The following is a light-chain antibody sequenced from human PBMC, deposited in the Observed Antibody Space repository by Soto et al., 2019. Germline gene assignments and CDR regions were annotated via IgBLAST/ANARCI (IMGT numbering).Light chain of an antibody. CDR2: DVR. J-gene: IGLJ1*01. V-gene: IGLV2-14*01. Sequence: QSVLTRPASVSGSPGQSITISCTGTTSDIGGYYFVSWYQQHPGKAPKLMIYDVRNRPSGVSNRFSGSKSGNTASLTISGLPAEDEADYYCSSYRCSNTPYDYGTVTKVTVL. CDR1: TSDIGGYYF. CDR3: SSYRCSNTPYD.